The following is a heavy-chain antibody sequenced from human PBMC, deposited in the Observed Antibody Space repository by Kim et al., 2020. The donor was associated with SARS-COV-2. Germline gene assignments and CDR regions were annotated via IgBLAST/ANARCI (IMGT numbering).Heavy chain of an antibody. Sequence: GESLKISCKGSGYSFTSYWIGWVRQMPGKGLEWMGIIYPGDSDTRYSPSFQGQVTISADKSISTAYLQWSSLKASDTAMYYCARHSSYYGSGSYGDYYYYGMDVWGQGTTVTVSS. CDR1: GYSFTSYW. D-gene: IGHD3-10*01. CDR2: IYPGDSDT. J-gene: IGHJ6*02. V-gene: IGHV5-51*01. CDR3: ARHSSYYGSGSYGDYYYYGMDV.